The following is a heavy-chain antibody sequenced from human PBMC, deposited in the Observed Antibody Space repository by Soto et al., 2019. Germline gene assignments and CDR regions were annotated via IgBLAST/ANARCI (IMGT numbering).Heavy chain of an antibody. Sequence: PSETLSLTCTVSGGSISSYYWSWIRQPPGKGLEWIGEIYHSGSTNYNPSLKSRVTISVDKSKNQFSLKLSSVTAADTAVYYCARDRRITMIVVATNYYYYGMDVWGQGTTVTVSS. CDR1: GGSISSYY. J-gene: IGHJ6*02. V-gene: IGHV4-59*12. CDR3: ARDRRITMIVVATNYYYYGMDV. CDR2: IYHSGST. D-gene: IGHD3-22*01.